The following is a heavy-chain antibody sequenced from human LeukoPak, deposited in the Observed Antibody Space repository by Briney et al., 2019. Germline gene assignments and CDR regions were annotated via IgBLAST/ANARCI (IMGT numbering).Heavy chain of an antibody. D-gene: IGHD2-15*01. V-gene: IGHV3-23*01. CDR3: AKNSGGTCYSHLDY. Sequence: GGSLRLSCAASGFTFSSYGMTWVRQAPGKGLEWVSGISGSGGSTYYADSVKGRFTISRDNSKNPLYLQMNSLRAEDTAVYYCAKNSGGTCYSHLDYWGQGTLVTVSS. CDR1: GFTFSSYG. J-gene: IGHJ4*02. CDR2: ISGSGGST.